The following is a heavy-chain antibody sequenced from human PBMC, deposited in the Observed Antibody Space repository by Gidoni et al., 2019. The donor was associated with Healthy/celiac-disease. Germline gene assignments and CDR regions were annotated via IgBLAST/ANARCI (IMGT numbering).Heavy chain of an antibody. V-gene: IGHV1-69-2*01. CDR1: GYTFTDYY. J-gene: IGHJ2*01. CDR3: ATDHVEMATNSYWYFDL. Sequence: EVQLVQSGAEVKKPGATVKISCKVSGYTFTDYYMHWVQQAPGKGLEWMGLVDPEDGETIYAEKFQGRVTITADTSTDTAYMELSSLRSEDTAVYYCATDHVEMATNSYWYFDLWGRGTLVTVSS. CDR2: VDPEDGET. D-gene: IGHD5-12*01.